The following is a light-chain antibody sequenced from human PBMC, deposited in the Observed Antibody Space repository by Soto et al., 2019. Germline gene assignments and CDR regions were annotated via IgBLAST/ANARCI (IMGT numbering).Light chain of an antibody. CDR3: QQHSKWPIT. V-gene: IGKV3-15*01. Sequence: EIVMTQSPGTLSLSPGETATLSCRASQSVDSNYLAWYQQKPGQAPRLLVYGISTRATDIPPRFSGSGSGTEFTLPISSLQSEDFGIYYCQQHSKWPITFGQGTRLEIK. CDR2: GIS. J-gene: IGKJ5*01. CDR1: QSVDSN.